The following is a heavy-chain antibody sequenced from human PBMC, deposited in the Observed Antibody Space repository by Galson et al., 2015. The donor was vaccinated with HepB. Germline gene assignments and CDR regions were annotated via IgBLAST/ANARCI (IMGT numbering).Heavy chain of an antibody. CDR2: ISYDGSNK. CDR3: AREGYCSSTSCYPHPGHTHTHYYYYYGMDV. D-gene: IGHD2-2*01. J-gene: IGHJ6*02. CDR1: GFTFSSYA. Sequence: SLRLSCAASGFTFSSYAMHWVRQAPGKGLEWVAVISYDGSNKYYADSVKGRFTISRDNSKNTLYLQMNSLRAEDTAVYYCAREGYCSSTSCYPHPGHTHTHYYYYYGMDVWGQGTTVTVSS. V-gene: IGHV3-30*04.